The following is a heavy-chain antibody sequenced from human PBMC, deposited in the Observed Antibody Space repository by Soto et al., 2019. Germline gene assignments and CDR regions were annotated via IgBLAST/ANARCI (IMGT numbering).Heavy chain of an antibody. V-gene: IGHV3-30*03. CDR1: GFTFSSYG. J-gene: IGHJ6*02. D-gene: IGHD6-13*01. CDR2: ISYDGSNK. Sequence: QVQLVESGGGVVQPGRSLRLSCAASGFTFSSYGMHWVRQAPGKGLEWVAVISYDGSNKYYADSVKGRFPISRDNSKNTLYLQINCLIAEDTAFYYSATLPPYRSSSLKLHYYYYYGMHVWGQGTTVTVSS. CDR3: ATLPPYRSSSLKLHYYYYYGMHV.